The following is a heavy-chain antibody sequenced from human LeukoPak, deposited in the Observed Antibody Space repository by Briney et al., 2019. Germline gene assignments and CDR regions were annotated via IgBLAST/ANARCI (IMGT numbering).Heavy chain of an antibody. CDR2: IYTSGST. CDR1: GGSISSGSYY. J-gene: IGHJ1*01. D-gene: IGHD6-13*01. Sequence: SETLSLTCTVSGGSISSGSYYWSWIRQPAGKGLEWIGRIYTSGSTNYNPPLKSRVTISVDTSKNQFSLKLSSVTAADTAVYYCAREGMSSSWHQRRDKYFQHWGQGTLVTVSS. V-gene: IGHV4-61*02. CDR3: AREGMSSSWHQRRDKYFQH.